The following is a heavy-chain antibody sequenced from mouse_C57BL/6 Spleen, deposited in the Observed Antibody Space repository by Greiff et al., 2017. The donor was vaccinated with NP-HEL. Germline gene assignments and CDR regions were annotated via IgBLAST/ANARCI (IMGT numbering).Heavy chain of an antibody. Sequence: QVQLKESGAELVRPGTSVKVSCKASGYAFTNYLIEWVKQRPGQGLEWIGVINPGSGGTNYNEKFKGKATLTADKSSSTAYMQLSSLTSEDSAVYFCARWDSNYWYFDVWGTGTTVTVSS. D-gene: IGHD2-5*01. CDR2: INPGSGGT. CDR1: GYAFTNYL. V-gene: IGHV1-54*01. J-gene: IGHJ1*03. CDR3: ARWDSNYWYFDV.